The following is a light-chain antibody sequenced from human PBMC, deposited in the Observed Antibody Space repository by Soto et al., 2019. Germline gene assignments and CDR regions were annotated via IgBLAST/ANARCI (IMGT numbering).Light chain of an antibody. J-gene: IGKJ1*01. CDR1: QSIFHSSNNKNY. Sequence: DIELTQSLDSLAVSLGERATINCKASQSIFHSSNNKNYLVWYQQKPGQPPKLIIYWASTRESGVPDRFSGRGSGTDITLTFICLQAEDVADYYCHEYSVIPWPFGKGNKVQL. CDR2: WAS. CDR3: HEYSVIPWP. V-gene: IGKV4-1*01.